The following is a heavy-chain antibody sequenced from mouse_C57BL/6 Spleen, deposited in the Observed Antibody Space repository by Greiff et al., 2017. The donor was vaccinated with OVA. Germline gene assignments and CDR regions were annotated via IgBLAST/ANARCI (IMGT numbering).Heavy chain of an antibody. J-gene: IGHJ3*01. D-gene: IGHD1-1*01. V-gene: IGHV1-82*01. CDR3: SNYYDSSFAY. CDR1: GYAFSSSW. Sequence: VQLQQSGPELVKPGASVKISCKASGYAFSSSWMNWVKQRPGKGLEWIGRIYPGDGDTNYNGKFKGKATLTADKSSSTAYMQLISLTSEDSAVYFCSNYYDSSFAYWGQGTLLTVSA. CDR2: IYPGDGDT.